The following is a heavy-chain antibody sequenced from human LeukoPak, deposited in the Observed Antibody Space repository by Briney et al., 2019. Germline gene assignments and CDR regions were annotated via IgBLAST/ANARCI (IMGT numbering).Heavy chain of an antibody. CDR3: AKDVCSGGSCYSGFDY. CDR2: ISWNSGSI. V-gene: IGHV3-9*01. J-gene: IGHJ4*02. Sequence: GGSLRLSCAASGFTFDDCAMHWVRQAPGKGLEWVSGISWNSGSIGYADSVKGRFTISRDNAKNSLYLQMNSLRAEDTALYYCAKDVCSGGSCYSGFDYWGQGTLVTVPS. D-gene: IGHD2-15*01. CDR1: GFTFDDCA.